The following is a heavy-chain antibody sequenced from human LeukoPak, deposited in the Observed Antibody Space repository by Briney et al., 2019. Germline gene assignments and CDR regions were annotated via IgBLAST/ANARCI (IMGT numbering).Heavy chain of an antibody. J-gene: IGHJ4*02. CDR2: IYHSGST. Sequence: PSETLSLTCTVSGYSISSGYYWGWIRQPPGKGLEWIGSIYHSGSTYYNPSLKSRVTISVDTSKNQFSLKLSSVTAADTAVYYCAKQSYSNSWNNFDYWGQGTLVTVSS. V-gene: IGHV4-38-2*02. D-gene: IGHD6-13*01. CDR1: GYSISSGYY. CDR3: AKQSYSNSWNNFDY.